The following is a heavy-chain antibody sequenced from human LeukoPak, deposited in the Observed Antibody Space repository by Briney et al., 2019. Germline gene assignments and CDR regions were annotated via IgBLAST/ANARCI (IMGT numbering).Heavy chain of an antibody. J-gene: IGHJ4*02. CDR1: GFTFSSYA. Sequence: GASLRLSCAASGFTFSSYAMSWVRQAPGKGLEWVSAISGSGGSTYYADSVKGRFTISRDNSKNTLYLQVNSLRAEDTAVYYCASRMYYFDYWGQGTLVTVSS. CDR2: ISGSGGST. CDR3: ASRMYYFDY. D-gene: IGHD2/OR15-2a*01. V-gene: IGHV3-23*01.